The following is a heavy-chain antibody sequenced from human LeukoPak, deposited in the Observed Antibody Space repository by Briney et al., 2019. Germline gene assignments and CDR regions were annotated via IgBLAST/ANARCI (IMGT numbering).Heavy chain of an antibody. CDR1: GFTFSTYW. Sequence: GGSLRLSCVASGFTFSTYWMHWVRQAPGKGLEWVAVISNDGSNKYYADSVKGRFTISRDNSKNTLYLQMNSLRAEDTAVYYCAKGRGAFDIWGQGTMVTVSS. J-gene: IGHJ3*02. CDR2: ISNDGSNK. CDR3: AKGRGAFDI. D-gene: IGHD3-10*01. V-gene: IGHV3-30*18.